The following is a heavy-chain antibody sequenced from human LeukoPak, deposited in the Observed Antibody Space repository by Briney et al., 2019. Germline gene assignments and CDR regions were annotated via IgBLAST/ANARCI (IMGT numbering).Heavy chain of an antibody. CDR1: GFSLSTSGVG. CDR2: IYWNDDK. J-gene: IGHJ4*02. Sequence: SGPTLVKPTQTLTLTCTFSGFSLSTSGVGVGWIRQPPGKALEWLALIYWNDDKRYVPSLKSRLTITQDTSKNQVVLTMTNMDPVDTATYYCAHRRPVVTYDSGGYYYDSPYCYFDYWGQGTLVTVSS. D-gene: IGHD3-22*01. V-gene: IGHV2-5*01. CDR3: AHRRPVVTYDSGGYYYDSPYCYFDY.